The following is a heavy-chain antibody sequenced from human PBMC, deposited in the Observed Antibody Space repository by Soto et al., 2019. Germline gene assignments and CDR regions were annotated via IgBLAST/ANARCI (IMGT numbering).Heavy chain of an antibody. V-gene: IGHV4-39*01. CDR3: ASYSPERWFGELSWFDP. Sequence: QLQLQESGPGLVKPSETLSLTCTVSGGSISSSSYYWGWIRQPPGKGREWIGSIYYSGSTYYNPSIQSRVTIAVYTSKNQFSLKLSSVTAADTAVYYCASYSPERWFGELSWFDPWGQGTLVTVSS. CDR2: IYYSGST. CDR1: GGSISSSSYY. J-gene: IGHJ5*02. D-gene: IGHD3-10*01.